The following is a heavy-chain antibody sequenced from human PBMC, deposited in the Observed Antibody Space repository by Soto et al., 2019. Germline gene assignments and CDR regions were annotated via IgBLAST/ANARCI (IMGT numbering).Heavy chain of an antibody. Sequence: QLQLQESGSGLVKPSQTLSLTCAVSGGSISSGGYSWSWIRQPPGKGLEWIGYIYHSGSTYYNPSLKSRVTISVDRSKNQFSLKLSALTAADTAVYYCAGAGGGSVVDYWGQGTLGTVSS. V-gene: IGHV4-30-2*01. J-gene: IGHJ4*02. CDR2: IYHSGST. CDR3: AGAGGGSVVDY. D-gene: IGHD3-10*01. CDR1: GGSISSGGYS.